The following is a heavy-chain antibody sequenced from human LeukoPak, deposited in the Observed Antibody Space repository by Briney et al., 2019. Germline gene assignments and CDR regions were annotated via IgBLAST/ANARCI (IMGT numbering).Heavy chain of an antibody. V-gene: IGHV4-59*01. D-gene: IGHD1-26*01. CDR3: ARVGGTNYYYYGMDV. Sequence: PSETLSLTCTVSGGSISNYYWSWIRLPPGKGLEWIGYIYYSGSTNYNPSLKSRVTISVDTSKNQFSLKLSSVTAADTAVYYCARVGGTNYYYYGMDVWGQGTTVTVSS. J-gene: IGHJ6*02. CDR2: IYYSGST. CDR1: GGSISNYY.